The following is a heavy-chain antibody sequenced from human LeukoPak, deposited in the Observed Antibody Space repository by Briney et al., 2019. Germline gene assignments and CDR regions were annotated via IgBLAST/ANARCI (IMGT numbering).Heavy chain of an antibody. V-gene: IGHV3-11*01. CDR3: ARSRSSGWSRYYFDY. D-gene: IGHD6-19*01. CDR1: GFTFSDYY. Sequence: PGGCLRLSCAASGFTFSDYYMSWIRQAPGEAMEWASYICSSGSTIYYADSAKGRFTISRDNAKNSLYLQMNSLRAEDTAVYYCARSRSSGWSRYYFDYWGQGTLVTVSS. CDR2: ICSSGSTI. J-gene: IGHJ4*02.